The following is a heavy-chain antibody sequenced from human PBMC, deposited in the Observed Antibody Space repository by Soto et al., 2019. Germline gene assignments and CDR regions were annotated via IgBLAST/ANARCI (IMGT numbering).Heavy chain of an antibody. J-gene: IGHJ6*03. CDR2: MNPNSGNA. Sequence: ASVKVSCKASGYTFTSYDINCVRQATGQGLEWMGWMNPNSGNAGYAQKFQGRVTMTRNTSISTAYMELSSLRSEDTAVYYCARIRRFWSGYYYYYYYMAVWVKGTTVTVSS. D-gene: IGHD3-3*01. CDR3: ARIRRFWSGYYYYYYYMAV. V-gene: IGHV1-8*01. CDR1: GYTFTSYD.